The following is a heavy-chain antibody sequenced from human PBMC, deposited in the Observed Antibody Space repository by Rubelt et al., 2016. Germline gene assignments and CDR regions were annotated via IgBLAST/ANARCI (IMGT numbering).Heavy chain of an antibody. J-gene: IGHJ5*01. CDR1: GFTFSSYA. CDR2: LSGSGDTT. D-gene: IGHD1-26*01. CDR3: AKTYRWGLLRGRPKWFDS. V-gene: IGHV3-23*01. Sequence: EVQLLESGGGLVQPGGSLRLSCAASGFTFSSYAMSWVRQAPGKGLEWVSGLSGSGDTTYYADSVKGRFTLSIDNSKNTLYRQMNARGDEDTAKYYSAKTYRWGLLRGRPKWFDSWGQGNLVTVSS.